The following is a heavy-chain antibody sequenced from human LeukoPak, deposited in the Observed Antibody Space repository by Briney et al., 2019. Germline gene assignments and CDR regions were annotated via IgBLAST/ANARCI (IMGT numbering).Heavy chain of an antibody. V-gene: IGHV4-59*01. CDR3: ARGPYCSGGSCYGYFDY. Sequence: SETLSLTCTVSGGSLSSYYWSWIRQPPGKGLEWIGYIYYSGRTNYNPSLKSRVTISVDTSKNQFSLKLSSVTAADTAVYYCARGPYCSGGSCYGYFDYWGQGTLVTVSS. CDR1: GGSLSSYY. D-gene: IGHD2-15*01. CDR2: IYYSGRT. J-gene: IGHJ4*02.